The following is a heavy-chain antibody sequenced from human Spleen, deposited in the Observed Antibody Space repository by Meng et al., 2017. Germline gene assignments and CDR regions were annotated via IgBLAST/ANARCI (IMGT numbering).Heavy chain of an antibody. Sequence: GGSLRLSCAASGFTFSSYWMSWVRQAPGKGLEWVANIKQDGSEKYYVDSVKGRFTISRDNAKNSLYLQMNSLRAEDTAVYYCARVGLWFGESLPPNDYWGQGTLVTVSS. CDR2: IKQDGSEK. V-gene: IGHV3-7*01. CDR1: GFTFSSYW. D-gene: IGHD3-10*01. CDR3: ARVGLWFGESLPPNDY. J-gene: IGHJ4*02.